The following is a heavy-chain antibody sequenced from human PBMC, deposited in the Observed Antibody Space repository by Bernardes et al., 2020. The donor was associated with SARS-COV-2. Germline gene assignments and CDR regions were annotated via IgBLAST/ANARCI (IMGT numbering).Heavy chain of an antibody. V-gene: IGHV3-23*01. D-gene: IGHD2-2*01. CDR3: IPTALCVPY. CDR1: GVSFSTSA. J-gene: IGHJ4*02. Sequence: GGSLRLSCTTSGVSFSTSAMSWVRQAPGKGLEWVSLINYSGVATLYADSVKGRFAISRDNSRNTLYLQMHGLRAEDTARYYCIPTALCVPYWGQGTLVTVSS. CDR2: INYSGVAT.